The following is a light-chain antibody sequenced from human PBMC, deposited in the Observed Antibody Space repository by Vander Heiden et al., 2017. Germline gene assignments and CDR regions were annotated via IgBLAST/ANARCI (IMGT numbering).Light chain of an antibody. V-gene: IGLV2-14*03. Sequence: QSALTQPASVSGSPGQSINISCTGTSSDVGGYNYLSWYQQHPGKAPKVMIYDVSNRPSGVSNRFSGSKSGNTASLTISGLQAEDEADYYCTSYTSRTTWVFGGGTKLTVL. J-gene: IGLJ2*01. CDR2: DVS. CDR3: TSYTSRTTWV. CDR1: SSDVGGYNY.